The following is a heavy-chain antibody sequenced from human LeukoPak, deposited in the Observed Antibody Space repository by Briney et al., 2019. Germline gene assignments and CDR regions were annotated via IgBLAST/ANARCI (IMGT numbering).Heavy chain of an antibody. Sequence: SVKVSCKASGGTFSSYAISWVRQAPGQGLEWMGRIIPIFGTANYAQKFQGRVTITTDESTSTAYMELSSLRSEDTAVYYCASHPVPARYYYYYMDAWGKGTTVTVSS. CDR1: GGTFSSYA. CDR3: ASHPVPARYYYYYMDA. V-gene: IGHV1-69*05. CDR2: IIPIFGTA. D-gene: IGHD2-2*01. J-gene: IGHJ6*03.